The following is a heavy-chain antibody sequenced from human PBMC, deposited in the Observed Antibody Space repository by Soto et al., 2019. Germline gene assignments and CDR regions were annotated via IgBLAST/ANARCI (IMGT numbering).Heavy chain of an antibody. D-gene: IGHD3-10*01. CDR3: ARDVYTRGHPLYYGMDV. V-gene: IGHV1-69*13. J-gene: IGHJ6*02. CDR2: IIPIFGTA. CDR1: GGTFSSYA. Sequence: SVKVSCKASGGTFSSYAISWVRQAPGQGLEWMGGIIPIFGTANYAQKFQGRVTITADESTSTAYMELSSLRSEDTAVYYCARDVYTRGHPLYYGMDVWGQGTTVTVSS.